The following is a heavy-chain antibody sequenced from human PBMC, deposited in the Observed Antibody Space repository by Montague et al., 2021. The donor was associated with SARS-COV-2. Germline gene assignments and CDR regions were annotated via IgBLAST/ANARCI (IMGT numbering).Heavy chain of an antibody. CDR3: ARVGVGTMVRGVIPAYYYYGMDV. D-gene: IGHD3-10*01. J-gene: IGHJ6*02. Sequence: SQTLSLTCTVSGGSISSGSYYWSWIRQPAGKGLEWTGRIYTSGSTNYNPSLKSRVTISVDTSKNQFSLKLSSVTAADTAVYYCARVGVGTMVRGVIPAYYYYGMDVWGQGTTVTVSS. CDR2: IYTSGST. CDR1: GGSISSGSYY. V-gene: IGHV4-61*02.